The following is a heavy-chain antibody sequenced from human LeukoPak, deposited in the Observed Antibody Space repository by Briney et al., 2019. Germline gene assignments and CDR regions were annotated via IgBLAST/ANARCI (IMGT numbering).Heavy chain of an antibody. CDR2: ISGSGGST. CDR1: GFTFSSYA. CDR3: AKDHPYSSGWTFDY. V-gene: IGHV3-23*01. D-gene: IGHD6-19*01. Sequence: GASLRLSCAASGFTFSSYAMIWVRQAPGKGLEWVSAISGSGGSTYYADSVKGRFTISRDNSKNTLYLQMNSLRAEDTAVYYCAKDHPYSSGWTFDYWGQGTLVTVSS. J-gene: IGHJ4*02.